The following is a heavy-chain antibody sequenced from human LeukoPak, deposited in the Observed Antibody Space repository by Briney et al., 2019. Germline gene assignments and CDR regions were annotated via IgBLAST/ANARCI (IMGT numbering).Heavy chain of an antibody. D-gene: IGHD1-26*01. J-gene: IGHJ4*02. CDR2: INGSGSFT. V-gene: IGHV3-23*01. CDR1: GFTFSNHV. CDR3: AKETSSGNFVTIDC. Sequence: PGGSLRLSCAASGFTFSNHVMGWVRQDPGKGLQWVSIINGSGSFTSYADSVKGRLTISRDNSKNTLYLQMNSLRAEDTAVYYCAKETSSGNFVTIDCWGQGTLVTVSS.